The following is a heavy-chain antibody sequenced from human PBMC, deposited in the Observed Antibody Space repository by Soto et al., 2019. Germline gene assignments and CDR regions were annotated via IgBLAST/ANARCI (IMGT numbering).Heavy chain of an antibody. CDR3: AELPYCSGGSCFLPHFDY. CDR1: GFTFSSYA. J-gene: IGHJ4*02. CDR2: ISGSGGST. D-gene: IGHD2-15*01. V-gene: IGHV3-23*01. Sequence: PGGSLRLSCAASGFTFSSYAMSWVRQAPGKGLEWVSAISGSGGSTYYADSVKGRFTISRDNSKNTLYLQMNSLRAEDTAVYYCAELPYCSGGSCFLPHFDYWGQGTLVTVSS.